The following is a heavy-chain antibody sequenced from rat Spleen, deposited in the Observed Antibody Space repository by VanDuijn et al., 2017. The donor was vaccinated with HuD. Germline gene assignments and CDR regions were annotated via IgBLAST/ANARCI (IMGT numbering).Heavy chain of an antibody. CDR2: ISFDGSST. J-gene: IGHJ2*01. CDR1: GFTFTDYN. D-gene: IGHD1-11*01. CDR3: ARRYDFDY. V-gene: IGHV5-7*01. Sequence: EVQLVESGGGFVQPGRSLKLSCAASGFTFTDYNMAWVRQAPTTGLEWVATISFDGSSTYYRDSVKGRFTISRNNANSTLYLQMDSLRSEDTATYYCARRYDFDYWGHGVMVTVSS.